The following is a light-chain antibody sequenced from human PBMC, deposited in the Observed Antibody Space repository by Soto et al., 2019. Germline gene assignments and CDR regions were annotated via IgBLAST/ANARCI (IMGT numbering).Light chain of an antibody. J-gene: IGLJ1*01. CDR2: EVG. CDR1: SSDVGSYNL. V-gene: IGLV2-23*02. Sequence: QSALTQPASVYGAPGQSITISCTGTSSDVGSYNLVSWYQQHPGKAPKLMIYEVGKWPSGVSNRFSGSKSGNTASLTISGLQAEDEADYYCCSYAGSSTFYVFGTGTKLTVL. CDR3: CSYAGSSTFYV.